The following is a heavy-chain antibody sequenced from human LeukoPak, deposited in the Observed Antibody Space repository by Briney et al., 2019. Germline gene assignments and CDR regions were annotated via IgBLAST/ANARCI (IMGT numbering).Heavy chain of an antibody. Sequence: PGGSLRLSCAASGFTFSSYGMHWVRQAPGKGLEWVAVTSSDGSNKYYADSVKGRFTISRDNSKNTLFLQMNSLRVEDTAVYYCYCAVEDYWGQGTLVTVSS. CDR3: YCAVEDY. J-gene: IGHJ4*02. CDR2: TSSDGSNK. D-gene: IGHD2-15*01. V-gene: IGHV3-30*03. CDR1: GFTFSSYG.